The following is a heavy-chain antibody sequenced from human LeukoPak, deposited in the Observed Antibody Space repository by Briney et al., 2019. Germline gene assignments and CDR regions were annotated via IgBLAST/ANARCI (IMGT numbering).Heavy chain of an antibody. J-gene: IGHJ4*02. CDR2: IYHSGRT. D-gene: IGHD3-3*01. Sequence: SETLSLTCSVSGYSISGGYYWGWIRQPPGKGLEWIGNIYHSGRTKYNPSLKSRVTISVDTSKNQFSLKLSSVTAADTAVYYCARQSYDFWSAHSGGPFDYWGQGTLVTVSS. CDR1: GYSISGGYY. CDR3: ARQSYDFWSAHSGGPFDY. V-gene: IGHV4-38-2*01.